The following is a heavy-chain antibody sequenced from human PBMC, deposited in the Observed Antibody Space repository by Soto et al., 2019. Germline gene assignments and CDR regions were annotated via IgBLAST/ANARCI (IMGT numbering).Heavy chain of an antibody. Sequence: SLRLSCAASGFTFRSYSMNWVRQAPGKGLEWVSYISISSRTIYYADSVKGRFTISRDDAKNSLYLQMNSLRDEDTSVYYCERAKGIAGSFDTWGQGTLVTVSS. CDR1: GFTFRSYS. D-gene: IGHD6-13*01. J-gene: IGHJ5*02. V-gene: IGHV3-48*02. CDR2: ISISSRTI. CDR3: ERAKGIAGSFDT.